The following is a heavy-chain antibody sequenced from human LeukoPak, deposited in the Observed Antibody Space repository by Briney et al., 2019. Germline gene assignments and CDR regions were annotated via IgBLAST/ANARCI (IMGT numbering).Heavy chain of an antibody. J-gene: IGHJ6*03. D-gene: IGHD5-12*01. V-gene: IGHV4-39*01. Sequence: SETLSLTCTVSGGSISSSSYYWGWIRQPPGKGLEWIGSIYYSGSTYHNPSLKSRVTISVDTSKNQFSLKLSSVTAADTAVYYCARRLRIYYYYYMDVWGKGTTVTVSS. CDR3: ARRLRIYYYYYMDV. CDR2: IYYSGST. CDR1: GGSISSSSYY.